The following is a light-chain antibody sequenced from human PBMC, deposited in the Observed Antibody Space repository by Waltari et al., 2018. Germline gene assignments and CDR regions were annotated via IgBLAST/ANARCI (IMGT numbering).Light chain of an antibody. CDR3: QAWDSSTGV. J-gene: IGLJ3*02. CDR2: QDN. CDR1: KLGDKY. Sequence: SYELTQPPSVSVSPGQTASITCSGDKLGDKYVCWYQQKPGQSPVVVIYQDNKRPSGIPARFSGSNSGNTATLTISGTQAMDEADYYCQAWDSSTGVFGGGTKLTVL. V-gene: IGLV3-1*01.